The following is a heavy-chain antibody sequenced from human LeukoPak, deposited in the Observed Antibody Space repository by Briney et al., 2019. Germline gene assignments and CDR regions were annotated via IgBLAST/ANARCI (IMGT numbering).Heavy chain of an antibody. CDR3: VRDLDYYDSTAIG. D-gene: IGHD3-22*01. J-gene: IGHJ4*02. V-gene: IGHV1-2*02. CDR1: GYTFTDYY. CDR2: IYPNSGGT. Sequence: RASVKVSCKASGYTFTDYYMHWVRQAPGQGLEWMGWIYPNSGGTEYAQKFQGRVILTRDTSINTIYMELSRLTSDDTAFYYCVRDLDYYDSTAIGWGQGTLVTVSS.